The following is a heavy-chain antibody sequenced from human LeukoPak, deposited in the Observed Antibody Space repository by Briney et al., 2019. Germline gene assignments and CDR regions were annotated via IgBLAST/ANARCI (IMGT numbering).Heavy chain of an antibody. J-gene: IGHJ5*02. CDR3: ASGGYCSSTSCSIDP. D-gene: IGHD2-2*01. CDR1: GYTLTGYY. CDR2: INPNSGGT. Sequence: ASVKVSCKASGYTLTGYYMHWVRQAPGQGLEWMGWINPNSGGTNYAQKFQGRVTMTRDTSISTAYMELSRLRSDDTAVYYCASGGYCSSTSCSIDPWGQGTLVTVSS. V-gene: IGHV1-2*02.